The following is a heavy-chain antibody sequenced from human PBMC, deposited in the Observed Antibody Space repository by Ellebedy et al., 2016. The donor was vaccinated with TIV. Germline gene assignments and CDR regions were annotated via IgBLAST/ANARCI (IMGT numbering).Heavy chain of an antibody. J-gene: IGHJ4*02. CDR1: GFTFSSYD. V-gene: IGHV3-30*18. D-gene: IGHD3-10*01. Sequence: GESLKISCAASGFTFSSYDMHWVRQAPGKGLEWVAVISYDGSNEYYADSVKGRFTISRDNAKNSLYLQMSSLTTEDTALYYCAKDMRPTGVYWGQGTLVTVSS. CDR2: ISYDGSNE. CDR3: AKDMRPTGVY.